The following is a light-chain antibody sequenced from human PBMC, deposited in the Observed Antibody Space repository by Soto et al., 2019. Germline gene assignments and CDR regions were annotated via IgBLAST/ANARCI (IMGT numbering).Light chain of an antibody. V-gene: IGLV2-14*01. CDR3: SSYTSSSTLV. CDR1: SSDVGGYSY. CDR2: DDS. J-gene: IGLJ2*01. Sequence: QSALTQPASVSGSPGQSIAISCTGSSSDVGGYSYVSWYQQHPGKAPKLMIYDDSNRPSGVSGRFSGSRTGNTASLTISGHQAEDEADYYCSSYTSSSTLVFCGGTKVTVL.